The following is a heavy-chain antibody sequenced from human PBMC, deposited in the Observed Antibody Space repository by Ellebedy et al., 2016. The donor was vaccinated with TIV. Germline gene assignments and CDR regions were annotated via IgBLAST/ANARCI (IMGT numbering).Heavy chain of an antibody. Sequence: SETLSLTXTVSGDSISSGGYYWSWIRQHPGKGLEWIGYIHYSGTTQYNPSLKSRVTISIDTSKNQFSLKLSSVTAADTAVYYCARDRRSGYGLDPWGQGTLVTVSS. J-gene: IGHJ5*02. D-gene: IGHD3-3*01. CDR3: ARDRRSGYGLDP. CDR2: IHYSGTT. V-gene: IGHV4-31*03. CDR1: GDSISSGGYY.